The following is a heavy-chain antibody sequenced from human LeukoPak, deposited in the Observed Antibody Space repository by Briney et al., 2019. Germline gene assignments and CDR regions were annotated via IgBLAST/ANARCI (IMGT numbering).Heavy chain of an antibody. CDR3: AKAPVTSCRGAFCYPFDY. CDR1: GFSFSSYW. Sequence: GGSLRLSCAASGFSFSSYWMSWVRQAPGKGLEWVANIKQDGSEKYYVDSVKGRFTISRDNAKNSLYLQMNSLRAEDAAVYYCAKAPVTSCRGAFCYPFDYWGQGTLVTVSS. CDR2: IKQDGSEK. J-gene: IGHJ4*02. V-gene: IGHV3-7*03. D-gene: IGHD2-15*01.